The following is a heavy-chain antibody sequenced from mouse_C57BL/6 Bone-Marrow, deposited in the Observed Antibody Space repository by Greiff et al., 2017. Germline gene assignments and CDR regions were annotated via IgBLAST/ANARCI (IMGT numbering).Heavy chain of an antibody. CDR3: TSGGYWYFDV. J-gene: IGHJ1*03. CDR2: IYPGNSDT. CDR1: GYTFTSYW. V-gene: IGHV1-5*01. Sequence: VQLQQSGTVLARPGASVKMSCKTSGYTFTSYWMHWVKQRPGQGLAWIGAIYPGNSDTSYNQKFKGKAKLTAVTSASTAYMELSSLTNEDSAVYYCTSGGYWYFDVWGTGTTVTVSS.